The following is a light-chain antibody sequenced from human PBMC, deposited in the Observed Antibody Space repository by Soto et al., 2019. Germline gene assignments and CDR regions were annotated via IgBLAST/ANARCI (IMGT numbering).Light chain of an antibody. CDR1: QEISNA. Sequence: DIQMIQSPSSLSASIGDRVTITCRTSQEISNALNWYQQKPGKAPKLLIYDVSHLETGVPSRFSGGGSGTDFTFIINSLQAEDIATYYCQQYDDPPYTFGQGTKLEIK. CDR3: QQYDDPPYT. CDR2: DVS. V-gene: IGKV1-33*01. J-gene: IGKJ2*01.